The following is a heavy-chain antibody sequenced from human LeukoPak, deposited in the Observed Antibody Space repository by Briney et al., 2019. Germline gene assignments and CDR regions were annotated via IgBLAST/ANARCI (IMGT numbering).Heavy chain of an antibody. J-gene: IGHJ4*02. CDR1: GGSFSGYY. Sequence: PSETLSLTCAVYGGSFSGYYWSWIRQPPGKGLEWIGEINHSGSTNYNPSLKSRVTISVDTSKNQFSLKLSSVTAADTAVYYCARGHYDSSGYIDYWGQGTLVTVSS. V-gene: IGHV4-34*01. D-gene: IGHD3-22*01. CDR3: ARGHYDSSGYIDY. CDR2: INHSGST.